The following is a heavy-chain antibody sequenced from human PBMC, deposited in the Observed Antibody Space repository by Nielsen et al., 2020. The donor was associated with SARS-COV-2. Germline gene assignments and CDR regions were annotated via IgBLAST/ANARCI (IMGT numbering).Heavy chain of an antibody. CDR1: GFTFSSYG. V-gene: IGHV3-30*02. CDR2: IWYDGSNK. J-gene: IGHJ6*02. Sequence: GGSLRLSCAASGFTFSSYGMHWVRQAPGKGLEWVAVIWYDGSNKYYADSVKGRFTISRDNSKNTLYLQMNSLRAEDTAVYYCAKDAGNVRKTVVPAANQKRYYYYGMDVWGQGTTVTVSS. CDR3: AKDAGNVRKTVVPAANQKRYYYYGMDV. D-gene: IGHD2-2*01.